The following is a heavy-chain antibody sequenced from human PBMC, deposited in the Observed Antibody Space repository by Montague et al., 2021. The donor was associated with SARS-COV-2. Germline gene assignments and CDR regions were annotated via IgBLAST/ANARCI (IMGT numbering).Heavy chain of an antibody. V-gene: IGHV4-59*01. CDR2: IYYSGST. D-gene: IGHD3-10*01. J-gene: IGHJ4*02. CDR1: GGSITSYY. CDR3: ARGDGHYYGSGTSPYY. Sequence: SETLSLTCTVSGGSITSYYWSWIRQPPGKGLEYIGYIYYSGSTNYNPSLKSRVTMSVDTSKNQFSLKLSSVTAADTAVYYCARGDGHYYGSGTSPYYWGQGTLVTVSS.